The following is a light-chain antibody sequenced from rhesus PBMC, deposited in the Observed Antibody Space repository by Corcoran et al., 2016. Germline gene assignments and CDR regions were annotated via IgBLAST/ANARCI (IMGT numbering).Light chain of an antibody. J-gene: IGKJ2*01. V-gene: IGKV1-25*01. CDR1: QGISNN. Sequence: DIQMTQSPSSLSASVGDRVTITCQASQGISNNFAWSQQKPGKVPKLLNYKASTLQSGVPSRVSGSGAATDFPLTISSLQPEDFATYYCQHGYGTPPFSFGQGTKVEIK. CDR2: KAS. CDR3: QHGYGTPPFS.